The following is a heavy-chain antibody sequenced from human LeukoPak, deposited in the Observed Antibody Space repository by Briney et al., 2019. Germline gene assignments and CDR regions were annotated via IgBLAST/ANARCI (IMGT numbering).Heavy chain of an antibody. CDR1: GGTFSSYA. CDR3: ASIGYCSGGSCPPFDY. V-gene: IGHV1-69*13. J-gene: IGHJ4*02. D-gene: IGHD2-15*01. CDR2: IIPIFGTA. Sequence: ASVKVSYKASGGTFSSYAISWVRQAPGQGLEWMGGIIPIFGTANYAQKFQGRVTITADESTSTAYMELSSLRSEDTAVYYCASIGYCSGGSCPPFDYWGQGTLVTVSS.